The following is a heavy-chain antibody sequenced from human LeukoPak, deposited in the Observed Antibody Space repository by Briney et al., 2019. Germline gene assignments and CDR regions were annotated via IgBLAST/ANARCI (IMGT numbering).Heavy chain of an antibody. Sequence: TVGCLRLSCAASGFTVSTKYMSWVRQAPGEGLEWGSSIYTSGDTYYAASVKGRFTISRDDSKNTLYLQVNSLRAEDTAVYYCARGLYTTKHLNHFDYWGQGTLVTVSS. CDR3: ARGLYTTKHLNHFDY. CDR2: IYTSGDT. D-gene: IGHD2-2*02. V-gene: IGHV3-53*01. CDR1: GFTVSTKY. J-gene: IGHJ4*02.